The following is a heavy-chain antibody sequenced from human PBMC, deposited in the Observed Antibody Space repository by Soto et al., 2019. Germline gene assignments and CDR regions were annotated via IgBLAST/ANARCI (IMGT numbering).Heavy chain of an antibody. J-gene: IGHJ4*02. Sequence: QVQLVQSGAEVKKPGSSVKVSCLASRGTFNRYAINWVRQAPGHGLEWLGALVPHFGTPNSAQKSQDRVTIVADESTNTTSMELRGLTSDDTAVYYCARQNRDTPMVPFDVWGQGTLVTVSS. CDR1: RGTFNRYA. D-gene: IGHD5-18*01. CDR3: ARQNRDTPMVPFDV. V-gene: IGHV1-69*01. CDR2: LVPHFGTP.